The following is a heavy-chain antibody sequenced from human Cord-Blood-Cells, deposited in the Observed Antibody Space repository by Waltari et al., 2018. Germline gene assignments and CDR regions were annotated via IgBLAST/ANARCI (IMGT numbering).Heavy chain of an antibody. CDR2: NVPIFDTE. CDR1: GCTFSSPA. V-gene: IGHV1-69*01. Sequence: QVQLVQSGAVVKKPGSSVKVSCKASGCTFSSPAIRWVRQAAGQGLEWLGGNVPIFDTENYEQNYQGGVTITAAESTSTAYMELSSLRSEDTAVYYCAGEQAAAGYNWFDPWGQGTLVTVSS. CDR3: AGEQAAAGYNWFDP. J-gene: IGHJ5*02. D-gene: IGHD6-13*01.